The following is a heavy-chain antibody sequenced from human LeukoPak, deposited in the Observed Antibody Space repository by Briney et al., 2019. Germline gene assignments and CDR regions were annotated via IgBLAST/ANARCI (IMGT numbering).Heavy chain of an antibody. CDR1: GFIFSDYY. D-gene: IGHD5-12*01. CDR2: ISSSGNTI. Sequence: PGGSLRLSCAASGFIFSDYYMSWIRQAPGKGLEWLSYISSSGNTIYYADPVKGRFTISRDNAKNSVNLQMNSLRADDTAVFYCARIGYTGYLTDYWGQGALVTVSS. CDR3: ARIGYTGYLTDY. J-gene: IGHJ4*02. V-gene: IGHV3-11*01.